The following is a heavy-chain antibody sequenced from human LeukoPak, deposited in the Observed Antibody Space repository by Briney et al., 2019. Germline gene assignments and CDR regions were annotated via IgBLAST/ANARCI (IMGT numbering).Heavy chain of an antibody. Sequence: GGSLRLSCAASGLTFSSYAMSWVRQAPGKGLEWVSAISGSGGSTYYADSVKGRFTISRDNSKNTLYLQMNSLRAEDTAVYYCAKNVGSGSYSYYFDYWGQGTLVTVSS. V-gene: IGHV3-23*01. CDR1: GLTFSSYA. J-gene: IGHJ4*02. D-gene: IGHD1-26*01. CDR2: ISGSGGST. CDR3: AKNVGSGSYSYYFDY.